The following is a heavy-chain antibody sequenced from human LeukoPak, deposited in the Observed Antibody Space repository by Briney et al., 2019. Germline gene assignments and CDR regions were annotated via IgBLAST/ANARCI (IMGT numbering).Heavy chain of an antibody. CDR2: MNPNSGNT. CDR3: ARTTTLGYCSGGSCYEY. J-gene: IGHJ4*02. D-gene: IGHD2-15*01. V-gene: IGHV1-8*03. CDR1: GYTFTSYD. Sequence: GASVKVSCKASGYTFTSYDINWVRQATGQGLEWMGWMNPNSGNTGYAQKFQGRVTITRNTSISTAYMELSSLRSEDTAVYYCARTTTLGYCSGGSCYEYWGQGTLVTVSS.